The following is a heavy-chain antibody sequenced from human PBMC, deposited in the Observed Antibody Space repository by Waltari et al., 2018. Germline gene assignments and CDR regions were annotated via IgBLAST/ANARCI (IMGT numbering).Heavy chain of an antibody. D-gene: IGHD2-15*01. CDR3: ASWKFCTGGNCYGWGY. Sequence: EVPLVESGGGLVQPGGSLRLSCAASGFTFSRYWMNWVRQVPGKGLVWVSRINSDGGSTGDADSVKGRFTISRDNAKSTLYLQMSSLRADDSAVYYCASWKFCTGGNCYGWGYWVQGTLVTVSS. J-gene: IGHJ4*02. CDR2: INSDGGST. V-gene: IGHV3-74*01. CDR1: GFTFSRYW.